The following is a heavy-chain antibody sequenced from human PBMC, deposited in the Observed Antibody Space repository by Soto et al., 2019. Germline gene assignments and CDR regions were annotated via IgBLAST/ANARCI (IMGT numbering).Heavy chain of an antibody. J-gene: IGHJ4*01. CDR3: ARFGAAAAHDDN. CDR1: GGSISSGGYS. V-gene: IGHV4-30-2*02. D-gene: IGHD6-13*01. Sequence: SETLSLTCAVSGGSISSGGYSWSWIRQPPGKGLEWIGYIYHSGSTYYNPSLAPRLNISFDMSKSQVYLQLTSVTAADTAVYYCARFGAAAAHDDNWGRGVLVTVSS. CDR2: IYHSGST.